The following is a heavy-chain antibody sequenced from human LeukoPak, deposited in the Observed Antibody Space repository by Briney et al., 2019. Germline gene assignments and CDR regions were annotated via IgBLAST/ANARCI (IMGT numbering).Heavy chain of an antibody. J-gene: IGHJ4*02. CDR3: ATVWEHGDY. D-gene: IGHD1-26*01. Sequence: KPSQTLSLTCTVSGGSISSGSYYWSWIRQPAGKGLEWIGRIYTSGSTNYNPSLKGRVTISVDTSKNQFSLKLSSETAADTAVYYCATVWEHGDYWGQGTLVTVSS. CDR2: IYTSGST. CDR1: GGSISSGSYY. V-gene: IGHV4-61*02.